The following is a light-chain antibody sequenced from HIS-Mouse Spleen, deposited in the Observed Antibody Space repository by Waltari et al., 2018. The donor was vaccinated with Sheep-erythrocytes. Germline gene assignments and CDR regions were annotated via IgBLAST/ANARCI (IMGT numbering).Light chain of an antibody. CDR2: QDT. Sequence: SSELTQPPSVSVSPGQTASITCSGDKLGDKYACWYQQKPGQSPVLVIYQDTKRPSGIPERFSGSNSGTTATLTISGTQAMDEADYYGQAWDSSIVVFGGGTKLTVL. V-gene: IGLV3-1*01. J-gene: IGLJ2*01. CDR3: QAWDSSIVV. CDR1: KLGDKY.